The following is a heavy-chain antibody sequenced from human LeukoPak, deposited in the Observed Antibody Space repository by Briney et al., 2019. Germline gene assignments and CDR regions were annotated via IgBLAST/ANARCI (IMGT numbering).Heavy chain of an antibody. V-gene: IGHV3-48*02. Sequence: GGSLRLSCAASGFTFSSYWMSWARQAPGKGLEWVSYISSSSSTIYYADSVKGRFTISRDNAKNSLYLQMNSLRDEDTAVYYCARDRNYYDSSGYPYWGQGTLVTVSS. CDR1: GFTFSSYW. J-gene: IGHJ4*02. D-gene: IGHD3-22*01. CDR2: ISSSSSTI. CDR3: ARDRNYYDSSGYPY.